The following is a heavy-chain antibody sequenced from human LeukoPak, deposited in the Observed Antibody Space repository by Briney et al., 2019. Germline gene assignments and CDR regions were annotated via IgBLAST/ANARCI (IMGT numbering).Heavy chain of an antibody. D-gene: IGHD1-26*01. CDR3: AKARGLYSGSHYFDY. CDR1: GFTFSTYG. CDR2: ISGSAATT. Sequence: GGTLRLSCAASGFTFSTYGMTWVRQAPGKGLEWVSAISGSAATTFYVDSVKGRFTISRDNSKNTLYLQMNSLRAEDTAVYYCAKARGLYSGSHYFDYWGQGTLVTVSS. V-gene: IGHV3-23*01. J-gene: IGHJ4*02.